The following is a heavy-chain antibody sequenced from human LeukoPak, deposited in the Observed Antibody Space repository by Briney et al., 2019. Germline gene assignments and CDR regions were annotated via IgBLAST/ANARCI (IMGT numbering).Heavy chain of an antibody. CDR3: AKAVGGTRYYFDY. Sequence: PGGSLRLSCAASGFSFSSYAMSWVRQAPGKGLEWVSGISGSGGSTYYADSVKGRFTISRDNSKNTLYLQMNSLRVEDTAVYYRAKAVGGTRYYFDYWGQGTLVTVSS. J-gene: IGHJ4*02. CDR2: ISGSGGST. CDR1: GFSFSSYA. D-gene: IGHD1-26*01. V-gene: IGHV3-23*01.